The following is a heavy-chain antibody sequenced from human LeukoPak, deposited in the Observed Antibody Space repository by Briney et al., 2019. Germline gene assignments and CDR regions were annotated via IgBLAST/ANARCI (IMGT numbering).Heavy chain of an antibody. J-gene: IGHJ4*02. D-gene: IGHD3-22*01. CDR2: IKQDGSDK. CDR1: GFTFSFYW. CDR3: ARHSNKYDYDSSGHYRSFDY. Sequence: GGSVRLSCAASGFTFSFYWMSSVRQAPGKGLEWVANIKQDGSDKYYVDSVKGRFTISRDNSKNSLYLQMNSLRAEDTAVYFCARHSNKYDYDSSGHYRSFDYWGQGTLVSVSS. V-gene: IGHV3-7*01.